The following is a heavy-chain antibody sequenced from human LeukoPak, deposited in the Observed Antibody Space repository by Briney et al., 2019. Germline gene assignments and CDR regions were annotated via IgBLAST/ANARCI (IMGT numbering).Heavy chain of an antibody. CDR1: GGSISSNNYY. V-gene: IGHV4-39*01. CDR3: ASRSTYYYGSGSYYWSY. CDR2: IYYSGST. D-gene: IGHD3-10*01. J-gene: IGHJ4*02. Sequence: SETLSLTCTVSGGSISSNNYYWGWIRQPPGKGLEWIGSIYYSGSTYYNPSLKSRVTISVDTSKNQFSLKLSSVTAADTAVYYCASRSTYYYGSGSYYWSYWGQGTLVTVSS.